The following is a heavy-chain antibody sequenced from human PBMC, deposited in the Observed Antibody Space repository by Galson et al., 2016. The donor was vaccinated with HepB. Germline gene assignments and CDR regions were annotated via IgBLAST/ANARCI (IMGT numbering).Heavy chain of an antibody. CDR1: GFTFDSNY. CDR3: AKGRYGSGGTCHLGGCYGVDV. V-gene: IGHV3-30*18. CDR2: ISFDGSVK. Sequence: SLRLSCAASGFTFDSNYMHWVRQASGQGLEWLAVISFDGSVKKYVDSVKGRFTISRDNLENTLYLQMNSLTSADTAVYYCAKGRYGSGGTCHLGGCYGVDVSGKGSTIMVSS. J-gene: IGHJ6*04. D-gene: IGHD2-15*01.